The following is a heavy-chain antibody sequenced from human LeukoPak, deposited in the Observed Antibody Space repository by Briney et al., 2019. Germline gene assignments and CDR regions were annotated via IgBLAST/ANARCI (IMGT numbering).Heavy chain of an antibody. CDR1: GFTFDDYA. CDR3: AKDRALGYCSGGSCYGPLFDY. V-gene: IGHV3-9*01. Sequence: PGRSLRLSCAASGFTFDDYAMHWVRQAPGKGLEWVSGISCNSGSIGYADSVKGRFTISRDNAKNSLYLQMNSLRAEDTALYYCAKDRALGYCSGGSCYGPLFDYWGQGTLVTVSS. CDR2: ISCNSGSI. J-gene: IGHJ4*02. D-gene: IGHD2-15*01.